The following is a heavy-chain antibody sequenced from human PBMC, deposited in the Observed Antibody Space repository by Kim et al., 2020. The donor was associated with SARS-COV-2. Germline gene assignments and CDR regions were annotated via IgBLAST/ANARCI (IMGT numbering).Heavy chain of an antibody. D-gene: IGHD3-10*01. Sequence: QKLQGRVTMTTDTSTSTAYMELRSLRSDDTAVYYCAREYYGSGSYYLFGYWGQGTLVTVSS. J-gene: IGHJ4*02. V-gene: IGHV1-18*01. CDR3: AREYYGSGSYYLFGY.